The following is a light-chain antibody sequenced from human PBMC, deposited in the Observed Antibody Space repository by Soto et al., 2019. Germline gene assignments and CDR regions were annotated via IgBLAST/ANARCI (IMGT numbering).Light chain of an antibody. J-gene: IGKJ4*01. Sequence: IQLPQSPSSLSASVGDRVTITCRASQGISSYLAWYQQKPGKAPKLLIYAASTLQSGVPSRFSGSGSGTEFALTISNLQPEDFATYYCLQHNSYPLTFGGGTKVDIK. V-gene: IGKV1-9*01. CDR2: AAS. CDR3: LQHNSYPLT. CDR1: QGISSY.